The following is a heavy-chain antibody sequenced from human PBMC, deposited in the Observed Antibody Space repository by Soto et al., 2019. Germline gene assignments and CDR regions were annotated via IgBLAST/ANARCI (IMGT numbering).Heavy chain of an antibody. V-gene: IGHV1-3*01. CDR3: ARGASPLIDY. CDR1: GYTFTSYA. D-gene: IGHD1-26*01. J-gene: IGHJ4*02. Sequence: QVQLVQSGAAVKKPGASVKVSCKASGYTFTSYAMHWVRQAPGQRLEWMGWINAGNGNTKYSQKFQGRVNITRDTSASKAYMEVSSLRSEDTAVYYCARGASPLIDYWGQGTLVTVSS. CDR2: INAGNGNT.